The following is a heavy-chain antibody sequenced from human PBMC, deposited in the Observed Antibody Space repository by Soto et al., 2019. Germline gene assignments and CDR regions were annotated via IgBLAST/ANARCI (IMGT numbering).Heavy chain of an antibody. Sequence: QVQLVESGGCVVQRGRSLRLSCAASGFTFSHFGMHWVRQAPGKGLEWVAIISFDGTTEYYADSVKGRFTISRDNSNNTLYLQSNSLRTDDTSVYYCANARPINPHYYYGLDVWGQGTTVTVSS. CDR1: GFTFSHFG. CDR2: ISFDGTTE. J-gene: IGHJ6*02. CDR3: ANARPINPHYYYGLDV. V-gene: IGHV3-30*18.